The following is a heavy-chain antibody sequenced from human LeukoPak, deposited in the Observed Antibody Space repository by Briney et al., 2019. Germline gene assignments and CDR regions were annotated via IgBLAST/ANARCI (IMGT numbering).Heavy chain of an antibody. CDR1: GGSINTYF. CDR3: ARQHSPGYFDY. Sequence: PSGTPFLTCTVSGGSINTYFWTLIRQPPRKGLEWIGYIKYSRSTNSNPSLKSRLAMSVDTSKNQFSVKLTSVTAADTAVYYCARQHSPGYFDYWGQGTLVTVSS. CDR2: IKYSRST. V-gene: IGHV4-59*08. D-gene: IGHD1-14*01. J-gene: IGHJ4*02.